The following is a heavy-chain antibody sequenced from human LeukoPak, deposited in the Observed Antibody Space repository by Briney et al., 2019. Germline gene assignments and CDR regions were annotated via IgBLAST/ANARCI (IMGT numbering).Heavy chain of an antibody. CDR2: IKQDGSEN. V-gene: IGHV3-7*01. D-gene: IGHD2-2*01. J-gene: IGHJ4*02. CDR1: GFIFSTYY. CDR3: ARERYCTSATCYVGIPFDY. Sequence: PGGSLRLSCAASGFIFSTYYMTWVRQAPGKGLEWVAGIKQDGSENYYEDSVQGRFTVSRDNSKDSLYLQMNSLRAEDTAVYFCARERYCTSATCYVGIPFDYWGQGTLVTVSS.